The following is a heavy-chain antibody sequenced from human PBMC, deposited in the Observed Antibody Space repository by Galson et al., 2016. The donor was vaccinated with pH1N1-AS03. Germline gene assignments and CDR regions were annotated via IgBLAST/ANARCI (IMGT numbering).Heavy chain of an antibody. CDR3: ASAGYHTPGYHY. J-gene: IGHJ4*02. D-gene: IGHD3-16*02. CDR2: VHYSGTT. Sequence: ETLSLTCAVSGGSVSDHNWWTWVRQPPGKGLEWIGEVHYSGTTSYNPSLNSRVTMSIDKSNNQFSLNLGSVTAADTAVYFCASAGYHTPGYHYWGQGALVTVSS. V-gene: IGHV4-4*01. CDR1: GGSVSDHNW.